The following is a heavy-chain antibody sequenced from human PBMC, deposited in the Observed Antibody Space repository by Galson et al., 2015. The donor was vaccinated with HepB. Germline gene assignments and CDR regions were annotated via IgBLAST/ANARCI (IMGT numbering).Heavy chain of an antibody. V-gene: IGHV1-18*01. Sequence: SVKVSCKASGYTFTSYGISWVRQAPGQGLEWMGWISAYNGNTNYAQYLQGRVTMTTDTSTTTAYMELRSLRSDDTAMYYCARDREGYCSGGSCRNDAFEIWGQGTMVTVSS. D-gene: IGHD2-15*01. CDR2: ISAYNGNT. CDR1: GYTFTSYG. J-gene: IGHJ3*02. CDR3: ARDREGYCSGGSCRNDAFEI.